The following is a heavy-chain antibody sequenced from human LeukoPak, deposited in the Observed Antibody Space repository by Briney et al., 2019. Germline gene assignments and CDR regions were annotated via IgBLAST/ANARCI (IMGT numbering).Heavy chain of an antibody. CDR2: IYHSGST. J-gene: IGHJ5*02. CDR3: ARDHWDTAMASPYNWFDP. CDR1: GGSISSSNW. Sequence: SETLSLTCAVSGGSISSSNWWSWVRQPPGKGLEWIGEIYHSGSTNYNPSLKSRVTISVDKSKNQFSLKLSSVTAADTAVYYCARDHWDTAMASPYNWFDPWGQGTLVTVSS. D-gene: IGHD5-18*01. V-gene: IGHV4-4*02.